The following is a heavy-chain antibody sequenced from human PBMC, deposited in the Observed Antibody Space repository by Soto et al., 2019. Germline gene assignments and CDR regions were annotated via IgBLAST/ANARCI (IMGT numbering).Heavy chain of an antibody. V-gene: IGHV4-34*01. Sequence: SETLSLTCAVYGGSFSGYYWSWIRQPPGKGLEWIGEINHSGSTNYNPSLKSRVTISVDTSKNQFSLKLSSVTAADKAVYYCASLKGGSSSRFGEINNAFDIWGQGTMVPVSS. CDR1: GGSFSGYY. CDR3: ASLKGGSSSRFGEINNAFDI. CDR2: INHSGST. J-gene: IGHJ3*02. D-gene: IGHD6-6*01.